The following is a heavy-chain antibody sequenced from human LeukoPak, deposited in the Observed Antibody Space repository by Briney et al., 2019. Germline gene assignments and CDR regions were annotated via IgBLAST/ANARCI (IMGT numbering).Heavy chain of an antibody. Sequence: PSETLSLTCTISGGSVSDYYWSWIRQSPGKGLEWIGYIYHTGSTSYSPSLKSRVTISADTSQNQFSLKLSSVTAADTAVYYCARASSSVGAFDIWGQGTMVTVSS. CDR2: IYHTGST. CDR1: GGSVSDYY. D-gene: IGHD4-23*01. CDR3: ARASSSVGAFDI. V-gene: IGHV4-59*02. J-gene: IGHJ3*02.